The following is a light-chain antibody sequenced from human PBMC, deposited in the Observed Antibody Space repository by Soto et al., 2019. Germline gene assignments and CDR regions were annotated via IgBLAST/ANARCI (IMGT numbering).Light chain of an antibody. V-gene: IGKV1-9*01. CDR1: QGISSY. CDR3: QQFHGYLKG. CDR2: APS. J-gene: IGKJ5*01. Sequence: SGSVGYRVTITCRASQGISSYLAWYQQKPGKAPKLLIYAPSNFQSGVPSRFSGSGSGTHFTLTISSLQPEDFATYYCQQFHGYLKGIGEGTRLEIK.